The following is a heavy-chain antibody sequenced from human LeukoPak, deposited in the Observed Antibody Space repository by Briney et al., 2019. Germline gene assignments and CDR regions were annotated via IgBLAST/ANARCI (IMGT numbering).Heavy chain of an antibody. CDR2: INPNSGGT. CDR3: ARAAYDSSGYYRFDY. J-gene: IGHJ4*02. V-gene: IGHV1-2*02. CDR1: GYTFTGYY. Sequence: ASVKVSCKASGYTFTGYYMHWVRQAPGQGLEWMGWINPNSGGTNYAQKFQGRVTMTRDTSISTAYMELSRLRSDDTAVYYCARAAYDSSGYYRFDYWGQGTLVTVSS. D-gene: IGHD3-22*01.